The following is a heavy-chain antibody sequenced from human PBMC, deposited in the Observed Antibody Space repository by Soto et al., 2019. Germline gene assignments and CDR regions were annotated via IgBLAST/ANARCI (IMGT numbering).Heavy chain of an antibody. J-gene: IGHJ3*02. D-gene: IGHD6-25*01. CDR2: TYYMYQWIK. V-gene: IGHV6-1*01. Sequence: QAQLQQSGPGLVKPSQVLSLTCAVSGDSVSSNSAAWSWVRQSPSRGLEWLGRTYYMYQWIKEYAVSVKSRISINTDTNRNQYSLKLNSVTPEDTAVYYCAIWAHGAATFDIWGRGTTVTVSS. CDR1: GDSVSSNSAA. CDR3: AIWAHGAATFDI.